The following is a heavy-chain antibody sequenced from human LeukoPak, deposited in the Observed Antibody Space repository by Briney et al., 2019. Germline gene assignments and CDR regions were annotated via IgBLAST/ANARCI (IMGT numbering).Heavy chain of an antibody. V-gene: IGHV3-53*01. CDR3: ARDREFGGYYYFDY. J-gene: IGHJ4*02. Sequence: GGSLRLSCAASGFTFSRNDMSWVRQAPGKGLEWVSVIYSGGSTYYADSVKGRFTISRDNSKNTLYLQMNSLRAEDTAVYYCARDREFGGYYYFDYWGQGTLVTVSS. CDR1: GFTFSRND. CDR2: IYSGGST. D-gene: IGHD3-16*01.